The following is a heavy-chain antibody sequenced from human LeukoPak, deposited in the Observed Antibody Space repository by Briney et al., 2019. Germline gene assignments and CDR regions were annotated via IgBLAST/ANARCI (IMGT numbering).Heavy chain of an antibody. Sequence: GGSLRLSCAASGFTFSSYWMSWVRQAPGKGLEWVANIKQDGSEKYYVDSVKGRFTISRDNAKNSLYLQMNSLRAEDTAIYYCARERPGSASAFDYWGQGTLVTVSS. V-gene: IGHV3-7*01. CDR2: IKQDGSEK. CDR3: ARERPGSASAFDY. J-gene: IGHJ4*02. CDR1: GFTFSSYW. D-gene: IGHD6-25*01.